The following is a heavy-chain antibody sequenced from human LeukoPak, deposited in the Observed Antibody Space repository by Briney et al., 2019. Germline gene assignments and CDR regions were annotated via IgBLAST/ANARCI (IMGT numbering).Heavy chain of an antibody. CDR1: GYTFTSYG. J-gene: IGHJ3*02. Sequence: ASVKVFCKASGYTFTSYGISWVRQAPGQGLEWMGWISAYNGNTNYAQKLQGRVTMTTDTSTSTAYMELRSLRSDDTAVYYCARVGGGDLHDAFDIWGQGTMVTVSS. V-gene: IGHV1-18*01. CDR2: ISAYNGNT. CDR3: ARVGGGDLHDAFDI. D-gene: IGHD2-21*02.